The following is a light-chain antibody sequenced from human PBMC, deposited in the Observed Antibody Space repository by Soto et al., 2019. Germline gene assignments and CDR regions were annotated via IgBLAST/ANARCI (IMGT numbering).Light chain of an antibody. Sequence: EIVLTQSPGTLSLSPGERATLSCRASQSVSSYLAWYQQKPGQAPRLLIYGVSSRATGIPDRFSGSGSGTDFTLTISRLEPEDFAVYYCRQYVTSPLTFGGGTKVDIK. V-gene: IGKV3-20*01. CDR3: RQYVTSPLT. CDR2: GVS. CDR1: QSVSSY. J-gene: IGKJ4*01.